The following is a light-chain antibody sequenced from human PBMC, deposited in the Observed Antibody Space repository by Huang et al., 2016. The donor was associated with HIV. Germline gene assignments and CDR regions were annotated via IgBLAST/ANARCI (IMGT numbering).Light chain of an antibody. Sequence: QSTQSPSSLSMSVGDSVIITCQASQDIANSLAWYQHKPGRAPKLLISAASTLQSGGPSRFSGGSAGTYFTLIITTLQPDDFASYYCQQLHSYPITFGQGTRLDI. CDR2: AAS. CDR3: QQLHSYPIT. J-gene: IGKJ5*01. V-gene: IGKV1-9*01. CDR1: QDIANS.